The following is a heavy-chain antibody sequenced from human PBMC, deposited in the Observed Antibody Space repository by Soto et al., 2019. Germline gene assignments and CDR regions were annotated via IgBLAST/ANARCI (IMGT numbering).Heavy chain of an antibody. D-gene: IGHD2-8*02. J-gene: IGHJ4*02. CDR3: ARSGGGVYNTFDY. CDR1: GYSISSSNW. CDR2: IYYSGST. Sequence: SETLSLTCAVSGYSISSSNWWGWIRQPPGKGLEWIGYIYYSGSTYYNPSLKSRVTMSVDTSKNQFSLKLSSVTAVDTAVYYCARSGGGVYNTFDYWGQGTLVTV. V-gene: IGHV4-28*01.